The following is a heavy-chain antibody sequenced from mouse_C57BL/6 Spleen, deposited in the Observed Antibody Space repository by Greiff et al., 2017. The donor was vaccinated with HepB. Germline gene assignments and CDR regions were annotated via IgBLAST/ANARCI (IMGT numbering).Heavy chain of an antibody. J-gene: IGHJ3*01. CDR3: ARDYGSSSWFAY. CDR2: INPNNGGT. D-gene: IGHD1-1*01. V-gene: IGHV1-22*01. Sequence: VQLKESGPELVKPGASVKMSCKASGYTFTDYNMHWVKQSHGKSLEWIGYINPNNGGTSYNQKFKGKATLTVNKSSSTAYMELRSLTSEDSAVYYCARDYGSSSWFAYWGQGTLVTVSA. CDR1: GYTFTDYN.